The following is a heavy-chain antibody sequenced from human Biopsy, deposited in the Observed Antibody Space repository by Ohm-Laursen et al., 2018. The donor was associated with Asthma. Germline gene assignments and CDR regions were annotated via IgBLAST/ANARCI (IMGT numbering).Heavy chain of an antibody. V-gene: IGHV4-34*01. CDR2: IYYSGNT. Sequence: SETLSLTCAVYGGSFSGYYWGWIRQPPGKGLEWIAGIYYSGNTYYNPSLKSRVTISLDTSNNQFSLRLSSVTAADTAVYYCARLWEEVDCWGQGTLVTVSS. D-gene: IGHD1-26*01. CDR1: GGSFSGYY. J-gene: IGHJ4*02. CDR3: ARLWEEVDC.